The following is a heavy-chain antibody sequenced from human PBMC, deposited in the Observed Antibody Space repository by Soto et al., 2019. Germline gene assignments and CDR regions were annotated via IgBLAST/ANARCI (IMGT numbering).Heavy chain of an antibody. CDR3: ARGRPTVTTPFDY. CDR2: INHSGST. J-gene: IGHJ4*02. V-gene: IGHV4-34*01. D-gene: IGHD4-17*01. CDR1: GGSFSGYY. Sequence: QVQLQQWGAGLLKPSETLSLTCAVYGGSFSGYYWSWIRQPPGKGLEWSGEINHSGSTNYNPSLKSRVTISVDTSKNQFSLKLSSVTAADTAVYYCARGRPTVTTPFDYWGQGTLVTVSS.